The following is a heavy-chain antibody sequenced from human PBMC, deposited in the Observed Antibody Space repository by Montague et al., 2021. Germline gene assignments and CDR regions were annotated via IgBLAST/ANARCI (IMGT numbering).Heavy chain of an antibody. Sequence: SETLSLTCGVYGGSLSEYYWTWIRQSPVKGLEWIGEVRHIGSTNYNPSLKSRVTMSVDKSKNHFSLKLRSVTAADTAVYYCASDRGPFDYWGQGTVVTVSS. CDR2: VRHIGST. D-gene: IGHD3-10*01. J-gene: IGHJ4*02. CDR3: ASDRGPFDY. CDR1: GGSLSEYY. V-gene: IGHV4-34*01.